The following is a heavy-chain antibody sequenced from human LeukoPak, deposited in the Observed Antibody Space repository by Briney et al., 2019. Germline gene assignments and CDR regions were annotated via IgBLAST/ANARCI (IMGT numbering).Heavy chain of an antibody. Sequence: GGSLRLSCAASGFTFSSYSMNWVRQAPGKGLGWASYMSSSGSTIYYADSVKGRFTISRDNAKNSLDLQMNSLRAEDTAVYYCARDRGSGYLDYWGQGTLVTVSS. V-gene: IGHV3-48*04. J-gene: IGHJ4*02. D-gene: IGHD3-16*01. CDR3: ARDRGSGYLDY. CDR2: MSSSGSTI. CDR1: GFTFSSYS.